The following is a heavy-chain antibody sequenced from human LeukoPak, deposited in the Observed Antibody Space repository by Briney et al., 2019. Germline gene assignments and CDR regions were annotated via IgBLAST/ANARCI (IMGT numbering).Heavy chain of an antibody. Sequence: ASETLSLTCTVSGYSISSGYYWGWIRQPPGKGLEWIGSIYHSGSTYYNPSLKSRVTISVDTSKNQFSLKLSSVTAADTAVYYCARDLGASSAHWFDPWGQGTLVTVSS. CDR2: IYHSGST. D-gene: IGHD3-16*01. CDR1: GYSISSGYY. V-gene: IGHV4-38-2*02. CDR3: ARDLGASSAHWFDP. J-gene: IGHJ5*02.